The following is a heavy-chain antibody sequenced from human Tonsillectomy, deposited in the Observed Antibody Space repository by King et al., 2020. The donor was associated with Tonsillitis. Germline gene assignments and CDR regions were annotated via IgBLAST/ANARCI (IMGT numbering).Heavy chain of an antibody. V-gene: IGHV4-39*01. CDR1: GGSISSSSYY. CDR2: IYYSGST. Sequence: QLQESGPGLVKPSETLSLTCTVSGGSISSSSYYWGWIRQPPGKGLEWIGSIYYSGSTYYKPSLKSRVTISVDTSKNQFSLKLSSVTAADTAVYYCARQLTSGSYVWGSYRYSIDAFDIWGQGTMVTVSS. J-gene: IGHJ3*02. D-gene: IGHD3-16*02. CDR3: ARQLTSGSYVWGSYRYSIDAFDI.